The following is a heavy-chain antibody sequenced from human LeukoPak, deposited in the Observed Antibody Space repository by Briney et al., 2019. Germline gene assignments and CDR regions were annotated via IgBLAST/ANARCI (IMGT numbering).Heavy chain of an antibody. V-gene: IGHV1-69*13. CDR3: ARETYYGSGSYSPIGVYFDY. CDR1: GGTFSSYA. CDR2: IIPIFGTA. J-gene: IGHJ4*02. D-gene: IGHD3-10*01. Sequence: SVKVSCKASGGTFSSYAISWVRQAPGQGLEWMGGIIPIFGTANYAQKSQGRVTITADESTSTAYMELSSLRSEDTAVYYCARETYYGSGSYSPIGVYFDYWGQGTLVTVSS.